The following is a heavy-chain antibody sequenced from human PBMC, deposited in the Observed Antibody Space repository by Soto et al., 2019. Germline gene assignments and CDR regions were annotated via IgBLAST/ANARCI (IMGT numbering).Heavy chain of an antibody. D-gene: IGHD3-22*01. Sequence: SETLSLTCAVSGGSFSGYCWRWIRQPPGKGLEWIGEINHSGSTNYNASLKSRVTISVRKYKNKFPLKLSSVTAADTAVYYCGRFFQILPAIDSSHPGFDYWGQGTLVTVSS. CDR1: GGSFSGYC. CDR2: INHSGST. J-gene: IGHJ4*02. V-gene: IGHV4-34*01. CDR3: GRFFQILPAIDSSHPGFDY.